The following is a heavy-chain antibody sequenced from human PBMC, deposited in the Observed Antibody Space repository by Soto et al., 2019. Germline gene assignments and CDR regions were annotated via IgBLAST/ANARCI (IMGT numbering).Heavy chain of an antibody. CDR3: ARLVAARYYYYYGMDV. D-gene: IGHD6-6*01. CDR1: GGSISSYY. V-gene: IGHV4-59*12. CDR2: IYYSGST. Sequence: LSLTCTVSGGSISSYYWSWIRQPPGKGLEWIGYIYYSGSTNYNPSLKSRVTISVDTSKNQFSLKLSSVTAADTAVYYCARLVAARYYYYYGMDVWGQGTTVTVSS. J-gene: IGHJ6*02.